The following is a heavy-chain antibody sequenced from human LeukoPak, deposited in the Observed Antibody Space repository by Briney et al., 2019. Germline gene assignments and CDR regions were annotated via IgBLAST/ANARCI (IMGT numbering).Heavy chain of an antibody. V-gene: IGHV3-74*01. D-gene: IGHD3-22*01. CDR1: GFTFSSYW. CDR3: ARESSSSGTFDY. CDR2: IKSDGSST. J-gene: IGHJ4*02. Sequence: GGSLRLSCAASGFTFSSYWMHWVPQAPGKGLVWVSRIKSDGSSTSYADSVKGRFTISRDNPKNTLYLQMNSLRAEATAVYYCARESSSSGTFDYWGQGTLVTVSS.